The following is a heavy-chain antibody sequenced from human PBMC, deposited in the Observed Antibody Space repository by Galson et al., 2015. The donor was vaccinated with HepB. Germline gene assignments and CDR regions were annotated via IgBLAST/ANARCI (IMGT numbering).Heavy chain of an antibody. CDR1: GFSLSTSGVG. CDR3: AHSEEDYCGGDCVPLDY. V-gene: IGHV2-5*01. J-gene: IGHJ4*02. CDR2: IYWNDDK. D-gene: IGHD2-21*02. Sequence: PALVKPTQTLTLTCTFSGFSLSTSGVGVGWIRQPPGKALEWLALIYWNDDKRYSPSLKSRLTITKDTSKNQVVLTMTNMDPVDTATYYCAHSEEDYCGGDCVPLDYWGQGTLVTVSS.